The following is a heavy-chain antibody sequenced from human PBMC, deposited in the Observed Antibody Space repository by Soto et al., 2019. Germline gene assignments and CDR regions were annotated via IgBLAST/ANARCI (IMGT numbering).Heavy chain of an antibody. CDR2: ISNKPNSYTA. D-gene: IGHD6-25*01. Sequence: EVQLVESGGGLVQPGGSLRLSCAASGLTFSDHYMDWVGQAPRKGLEWVGRISNKPNSYTAEYAASVKGRFTISRDDSKNSLFLQMNSLKTEDTAVYYCARVGYSNGLYDYWGQGTLVTVSS. J-gene: IGHJ4*02. CDR1: GLTFSDHY. V-gene: IGHV3-72*01. CDR3: ARVGYSNGLYDY.